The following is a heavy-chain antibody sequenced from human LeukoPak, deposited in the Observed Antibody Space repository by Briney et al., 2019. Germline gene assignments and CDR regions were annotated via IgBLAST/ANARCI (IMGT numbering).Heavy chain of an antibody. Sequence: GGSLRLSCVASGFTFSSYWMSWVRQAPGKGLEWVANIKQDGSEKYYVDSVKGRFTISRDNSKNTLYLQMNSLRAEDTAVYYCAKAHCSSTSCPIYDSDRYCSGGSCYSMDYWGQGTLVTVSS. CDR3: AKAHCSSTSCPIYDSDRYCSGGSCYSMDY. V-gene: IGHV3-7*03. CDR1: GFTFSSYW. D-gene: IGHD2-15*01. J-gene: IGHJ4*02. CDR2: IKQDGSEK.